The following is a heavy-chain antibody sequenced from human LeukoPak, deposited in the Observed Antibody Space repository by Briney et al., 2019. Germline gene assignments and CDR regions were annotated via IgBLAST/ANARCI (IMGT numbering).Heavy chain of an antibody. CDR1: GFTFSSYG. CDR3: AKPYSSSHGGTEY. Sequence: GSLRLSCAASGFTFSSYGMHWVRQAPGKGLEWVAFIRYDGSNKYHADSVKGRFTISRDNSKNTLYLQMNSLRAEDTAVYYCAKPYSSSHGGTEYWGQGTLVTVSS. J-gene: IGHJ4*02. V-gene: IGHV3-30*02. D-gene: IGHD6-13*01. CDR2: IRYDGSNK.